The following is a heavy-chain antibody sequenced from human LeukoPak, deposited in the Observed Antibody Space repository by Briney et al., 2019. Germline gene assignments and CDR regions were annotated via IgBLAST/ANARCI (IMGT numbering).Heavy chain of an antibody. CDR1: GFTFGAYA. CDR2: IRRKDYGGTT. J-gene: IGHJ4*02. D-gene: IGHD2-2*01. V-gene: IGHV3-49*04. Sequence: GGSLRLSCTASGFTFGAYAMSWVRQAPGKGLEWVGFIRRKDYGGTTEYAASVKGRFSISRDDSKSIAYLQMNSLKTEDTAVXXXXXXXXXTASSYPLDYWGQGTLVTVSS. CDR3: XXXXXXTASSYPLDY.